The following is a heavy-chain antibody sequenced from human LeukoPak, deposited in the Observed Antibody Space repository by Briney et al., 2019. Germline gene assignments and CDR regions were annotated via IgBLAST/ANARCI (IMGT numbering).Heavy chain of an antibody. D-gene: IGHD6-19*01. V-gene: IGHV3-64*01. CDR3: ARVKHGSGWYYFDY. J-gene: IGHJ4*02. Sequence: GGSLRLSCAASGFTFGTYAIHWVRQAPGEGLEYVSAISSDGGTTFYANSVRGRFTVSRDNSKNTLYLQLVSLRGEDTAICYCARVKHGSGWYYFDYWGQGARVTVSS. CDR2: ISSDGGTT. CDR1: GFTFGTYA.